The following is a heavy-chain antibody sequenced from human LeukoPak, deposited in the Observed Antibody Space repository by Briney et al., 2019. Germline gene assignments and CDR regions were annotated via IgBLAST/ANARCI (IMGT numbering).Heavy chain of an antibody. CDR2: IGSSSTHI. Sequence: GGSLRLSCEASGXTLSSYYMNWVRQAPGRGLEWVSSIGSSSTHIYYADSVKGRFTISRDNTKNSLYLQMNSLRAEDTAVYYCARGVSYRVVVTATDFDYWGQGTLVTVSS. CDR3: ARGVSYRVVVTATDFDY. D-gene: IGHD2-21*02. CDR1: GXTLSSYY. V-gene: IGHV3-21*01. J-gene: IGHJ4*02.